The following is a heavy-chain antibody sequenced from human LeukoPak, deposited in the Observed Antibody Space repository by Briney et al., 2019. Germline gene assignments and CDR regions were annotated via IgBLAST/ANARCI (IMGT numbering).Heavy chain of an antibody. CDR1: GFTFSNYW. Sequence: PGGSLRLSCAASGFTFSNYWMTWVRQAPGKGLEWVANINRDGSERYYVDSVKGRFTISRDDAKSSLYLQMNSLRAEDTAVYYCARDGTYCGGDCYRRYFDLWGRGTLVTVSS. J-gene: IGHJ2*01. D-gene: IGHD2-21*02. V-gene: IGHV3-7*01. CDR3: ARDGTYCGGDCYRRYFDL. CDR2: INRDGSER.